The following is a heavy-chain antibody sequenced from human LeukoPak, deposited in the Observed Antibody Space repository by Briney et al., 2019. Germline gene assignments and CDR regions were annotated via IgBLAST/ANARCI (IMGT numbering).Heavy chain of an antibody. CDR2: IYYSGST. J-gene: IGHJ3*02. D-gene: IGHD2-15*01. V-gene: IGHV4-39*01. CDR3: ARPVYCSGGSCPTGAFDI. Sequence: SETLSLTCTVSGGSISSSNYYWAWIRQPPGKGLEWIGSIYYSGSTYYNPSLKSRVTISVDTSKNQFSLKLSSVTAADTAVYYCARPVYCSGGSCPTGAFDIWGQGTMVTVSS. CDR1: GGSISSSNYY.